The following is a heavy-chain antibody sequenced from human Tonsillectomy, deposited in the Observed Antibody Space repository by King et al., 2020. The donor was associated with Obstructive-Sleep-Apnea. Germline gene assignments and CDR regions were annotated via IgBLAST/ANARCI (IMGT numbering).Heavy chain of an antibody. CDR1: GFSLNNARVA. CDR2: IFSNDEK. Sequence: TLKESGPVLVKPTETLTLTCSGSGFSLNNARVALSWIRQPPGKALEWLAHIFSNDEKYYSTPLKTMLTVSKDTSKSQVVLIMTNMDPVDTGTYYCARILGIAVSSYFDSWGQGTPVTVSS. V-gene: IGHV2-26*01. J-gene: IGHJ4*02. CDR3: ARILGIAVSSYFDS. D-gene: IGHD6-19*01.